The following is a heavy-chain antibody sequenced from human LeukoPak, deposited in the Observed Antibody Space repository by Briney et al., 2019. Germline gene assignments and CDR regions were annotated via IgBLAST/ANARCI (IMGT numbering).Heavy chain of an antibody. D-gene: IGHD6-13*01. V-gene: IGHV4-38-2*02. J-gene: IGHJ4*02. CDR2: IYHSGST. Sequence: SETLSLTCTVSGYSISSGYYWGWIRQPPGKGLEWIGSIYHSGSTYYNPSLKSRVTISVDTSKNQFSLKLSSVTAADTAVYYCASTYSSSWYFYFDYWGQGTLVTVSS. CDR1: GYSISSGYY. CDR3: ASTYSSSWYFYFDY.